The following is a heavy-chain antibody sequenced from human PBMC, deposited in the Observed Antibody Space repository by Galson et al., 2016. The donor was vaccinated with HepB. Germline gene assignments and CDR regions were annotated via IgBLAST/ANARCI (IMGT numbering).Heavy chain of an antibody. CDR2: VDPYGGGT. CDR3: AKGVNNGDYLGHWFDP. CDR1: GYTFTDDY. V-gene: IGHV1-2*02. D-gene: IGHD4-17*01. Sequence: SVKVSCKASGYTFTDDYIHWVRQAPGQGLEWLGWVDPYGGGTNFAQKFRGRVTMTRDTTISTVYVELSRLESDDTAVYYCAKGVNNGDYLGHWFDPWGQGTLVTVSS. J-gene: IGHJ5*02.